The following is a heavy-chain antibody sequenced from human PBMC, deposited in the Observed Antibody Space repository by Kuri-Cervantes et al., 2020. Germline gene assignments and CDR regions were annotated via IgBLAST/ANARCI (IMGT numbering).Heavy chain of an antibody. Sequence: SETLSLTCAVSGGSISSNNWWSWVRLPPGKGLEWIGEMYHSGTTNYNPSLKSRATISIDKSENQFSLKLTSVTAADTAVYYCARGKSMWGSSRGYFDYWGQGTLVTVSS. V-gene: IGHV4-4*02. CDR3: ARGKSMWGSSRGYFDY. CDR2: MYHSGTT. J-gene: IGHJ4*02. CDR1: GGSISSNNW. D-gene: IGHD6-6*01.